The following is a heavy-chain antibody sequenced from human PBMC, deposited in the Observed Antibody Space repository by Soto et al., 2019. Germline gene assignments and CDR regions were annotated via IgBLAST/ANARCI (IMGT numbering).Heavy chain of an antibody. CDR1: GGSISSSSYY. J-gene: IGHJ4*02. D-gene: IGHD4-17*01. CDR3: ASTTYGDYNY. Sequence: SETLSLTCTVSGGSISSSSYYWGWIRQPPGKGLEWIGSIYYSGSTYYNPSLKSRVTISVDTSKNQFSLKLSSVTAADTAVYYCASTTYGDYNYWGQGTLVTVSS. CDR2: IYYSGST. V-gene: IGHV4-39*01.